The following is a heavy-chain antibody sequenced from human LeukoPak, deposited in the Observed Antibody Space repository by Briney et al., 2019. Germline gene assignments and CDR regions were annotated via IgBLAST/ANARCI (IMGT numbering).Heavy chain of an antibody. J-gene: IGHJ4*02. V-gene: IGHV3-33*01. Sequence: PGTSLRLSCAASGFTFSDYAMHWVRQAPGRGLEWVALIWYDGSNKAYGDSAKGRFTISRDNSKNTLYLEMNSLRAEDTAVYYCATPLDWSSTSAFDYWGQGTLVTVSS. CDR3: ATPLDWSSTSAFDY. CDR2: IWYDGSNK. CDR1: GFTFSDYA. D-gene: IGHD2-2*01.